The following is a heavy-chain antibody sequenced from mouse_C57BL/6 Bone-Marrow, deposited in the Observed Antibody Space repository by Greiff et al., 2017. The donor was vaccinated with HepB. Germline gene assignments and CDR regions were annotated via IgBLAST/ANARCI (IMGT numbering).Heavy chain of an antibody. CDR3: ATCPYDYGGSTNYFDY. CDR1: GYSFTGYY. Sequence: EVQLQQSGPELVKPGASVKISCKASGYSFTGYYMHWVKQSHGNILDWIGYIYPYNGVSSYNQKFKGKATLTVDKSSSTAYMELRSLTSEDSAVYYCATCPYDYGGSTNYFDYWGQGTTLTVSS. V-gene: IGHV1-31*01. CDR2: IYPYNGVS. J-gene: IGHJ2*01. D-gene: IGHD2-4*01.